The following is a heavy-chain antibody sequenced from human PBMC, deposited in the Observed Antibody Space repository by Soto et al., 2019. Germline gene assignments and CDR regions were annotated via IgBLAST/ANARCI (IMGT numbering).Heavy chain of an antibody. D-gene: IGHD4-17*01. V-gene: IGHV1-69*02. CDR1: GGTFSSFT. J-gene: IGHJ4*01. CDR2: IIPMLGIT. Sequence: QVQLVQSGAEVKKPGSSVKVSCKASGGTFSSFTISWVRQAPGQGLEWLGRIIPMLGITNNAQKFQGRLTITADKSTNTAYMELSSLRSEDTAMYYCARSASYGPFDYWGQGTLVTVSS. CDR3: ARSASYGPFDY.